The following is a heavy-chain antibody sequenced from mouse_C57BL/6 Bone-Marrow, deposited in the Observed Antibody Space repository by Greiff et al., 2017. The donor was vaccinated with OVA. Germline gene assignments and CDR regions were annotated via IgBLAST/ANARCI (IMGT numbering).Heavy chain of an antibody. J-gene: IGHJ3*01. CDR1: GYTFTSYW. D-gene: IGHD1-1*01. CDR3: ARSLPYYGSSYWFAY. V-gene: IGHV1-69*01. CDR2: IDPSDSYT. Sequence: QVQLQQPGAELVMPGASVKLSCKASGYTFTSYWMHWVKQRPGQGLEWIGEIDPSDSYTNYNQKFKGKSTLTVDKSSSTAYMQLSSLTSEDSAVYYCARSLPYYGSSYWFAYWGQGTLVTVSA.